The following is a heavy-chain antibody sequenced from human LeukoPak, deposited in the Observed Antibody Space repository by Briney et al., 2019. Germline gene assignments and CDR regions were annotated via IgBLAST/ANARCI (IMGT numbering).Heavy chain of an antibody. CDR1: GGSISSYY. Sequence: PSETLSLTCTVSGGSISSYYWSWIRQPAGKGLEWIGRIYTSGSTNYNPSLKSRVTMPVDTSKNQFSLKLSSVTAADTAVYYCARDSAPDYGGDDAFDIWGQGTMVTVSS. V-gene: IGHV4-4*07. J-gene: IGHJ3*02. D-gene: IGHD4-17*01. CDR3: ARDSAPDYGGDDAFDI. CDR2: IYTSGST.